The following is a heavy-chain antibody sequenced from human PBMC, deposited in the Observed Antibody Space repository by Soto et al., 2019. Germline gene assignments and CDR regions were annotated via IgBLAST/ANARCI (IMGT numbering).Heavy chain of an antibody. Sequence: EVQLVESGGGLVKPGGSLRLSCAAFGFTFSDYAMSWVRQAPGKGLEWVSSINTNSYYIYYGDSVKGRFTTSRDNAQNSLYLQMNSRRGEDTAVYYCGRRGPAVGVTGPSDYWGQGTLVIVSS. CDR1: GFTFSDYA. V-gene: IGHV3-21*01. CDR2: INTNSYYI. J-gene: IGHJ4*02. CDR3: GRRGPAVGVTGPSDY. D-gene: IGHD1-26*01.